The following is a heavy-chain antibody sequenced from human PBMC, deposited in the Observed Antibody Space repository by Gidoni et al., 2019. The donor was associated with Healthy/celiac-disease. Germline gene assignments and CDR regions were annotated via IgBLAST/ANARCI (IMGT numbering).Heavy chain of an antibody. V-gene: IGHV1-69*01. CDR2: ICPIFGTA. J-gene: IGHJ4*02. CDR3: ARMGEAHYFDY. CDR1: GGTFSSYA. Sequence: QVQLVQSGAEVKKPGSSVKVSCTAYGGTFSSYAISWVRQAPGQGLEWMGGICPIFGTANYAQKCQGRVTITADESTSTAYMELSSLRSEDTAVYYCARMGEAHYFDYWGQGTLVTVSS.